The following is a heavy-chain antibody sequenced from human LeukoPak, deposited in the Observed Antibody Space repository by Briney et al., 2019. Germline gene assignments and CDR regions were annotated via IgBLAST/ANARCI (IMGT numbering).Heavy chain of an antibody. J-gene: IGHJ3*02. CDR1: GFTFSSYE. V-gene: IGHV3-48*03. CDR3: AKGVGSYLAAAFDI. CDR2: ISSSGSTI. Sequence: GGSLRLSCAASGFTFSSYEMNWVRQAPGKGLEWVSYISSSGSTIYYADSVKGRFTISRDNAKNSLYLQMNSLRAEDMALYYCAKGVGSYLAAAFDIWGQGTMVTVSS. D-gene: IGHD1-26*01.